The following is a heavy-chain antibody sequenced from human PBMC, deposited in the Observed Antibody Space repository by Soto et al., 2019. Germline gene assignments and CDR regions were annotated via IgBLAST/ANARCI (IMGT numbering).Heavy chain of an antibody. D-gene: IGHD3-3*01. CDR3: ARESTIHNDYDFWSGYSSYYYYMDV. Sequence: QVQLVQSGAEVKKPGSSVKVSCKASGGTFSSYTISWVRQAPGQGLEWMGRIIPILGIANYAQKFQGRVTITADKSTSTAYMELSSLRSEDTAVYYCARESTIHNDYDFWSGYSSYYYYMDVWGKGTTVTVSS. CDR1: GGTFSSYT. J-gene: IGHJ6*03. CDR2: IIPILGIA. V-gene: IGHV1-69*08.